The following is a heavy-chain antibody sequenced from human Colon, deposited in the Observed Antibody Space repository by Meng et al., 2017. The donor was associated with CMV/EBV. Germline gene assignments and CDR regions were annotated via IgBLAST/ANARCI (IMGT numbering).Heavy chain of an antibody. CDR3: AKREASASLDY. CDR2: IRFDAKDQ. Sequence: GESLKISCATSGFTFSSYTMHWVRQAPGRGLEWVAFIRFDAKDQYYSDSVKGRFTISRDNAMSTLYLQMDGLRPDDTAVYYCAKREASASLDYWGQGTLVTVSS. CDR1: GFTFSSYT. D-gene: IGHD5-24*01. J-gene: IGHJ4*02. V-gene: IGHV3-30*02.